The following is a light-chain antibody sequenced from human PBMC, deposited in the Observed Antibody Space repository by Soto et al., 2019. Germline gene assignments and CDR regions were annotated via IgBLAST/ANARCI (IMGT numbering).Light chain of an antibody. V-gene: IGKV3-20*01. Sequence: EIVLTQSPGTLSLSPGERATLSCRASQSVSSTYLAWYQQKPGLAPGLLIYGSSSRAPGIPDRFSGSGSGTDFTLTISRLDPEDFAVYYCQHYGSSLFTFGPGTRVDIK. CDR2: GSS. CDR1: QSVSSTY. J-gene: IGKJ3*01. CDR3: QHYGSSLFT.